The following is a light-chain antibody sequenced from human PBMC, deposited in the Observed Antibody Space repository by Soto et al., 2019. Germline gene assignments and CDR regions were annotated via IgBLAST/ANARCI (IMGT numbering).Light chain of an antibody. Sequence: DIQMTQSPSSVSVSVGDRVTITCRASQTITTYLSWFQQKPGKAPKLLVYGASSLQSGVPSRFSGSGSGTEFTLTISSLQSEDFATYYCQQSYTTPITFGQGTRLEIK. CDR3: QQSYTTPIT. V-gene: IGKV1-39*01. J-gene: IGKJ5*01. CDR1: QTITTY. CDR2: GAS.